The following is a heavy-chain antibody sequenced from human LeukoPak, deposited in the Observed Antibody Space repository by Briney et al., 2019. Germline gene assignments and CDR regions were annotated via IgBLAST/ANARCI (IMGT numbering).Heavy chain of an antibody. J-gene: IGHJ4*02. CDR1: GFTFSSYG. V-gene: IGHV3-30*03. CDR3: ARDKGYDILTGYPTD. Sequence: PGGSLRLSCAASGFTFSSYGMHWVRQAPGKGLEWVAVISYDGSNKYYADSVKGRFTTSRDNSKNTLYLQMNSLRAEDTAVYYCARDKGYDILTGYPTDWGQGTLVTVSS. CDR2: ISYDGSNK. D-gene: IGHD3-9*01.